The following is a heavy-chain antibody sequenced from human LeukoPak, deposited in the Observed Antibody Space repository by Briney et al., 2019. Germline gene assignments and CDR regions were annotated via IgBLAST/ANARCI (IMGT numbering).Heavy chain of an antibody. J-gene: IGHJ4*02. CDR1: GLTVSSKY. CDR2: INSGGTA. CDR3: ATIVSDSGGWYHFDH. D-gene: IGHD6-19*01. V-gene: IGHV3-66*01. Sequence: PGGSLRLSCAASGLTVSSKYMAWVSQAPGKGLEWVSFINSGGTANYADSVKGRFTISRDYSKNTLNLEMNSLRAEDTAVFYCATIVSDSGGWYHFDHWGQGALVTVSS.